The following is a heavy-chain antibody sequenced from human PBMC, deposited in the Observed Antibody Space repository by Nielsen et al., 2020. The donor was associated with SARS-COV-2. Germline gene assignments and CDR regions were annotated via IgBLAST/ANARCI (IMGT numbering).Heavy chain of an antibody. CDR1: GFTFSDYY. J-gene: IGHJ4*02. D-gene: IGHD3-3*01. CDR2: ISSSGSTI. CDR3: AKHGRDFYFDY. V-gene: IGHV3-11*01. Sequence: GESLKISCAASGFTFSDYYMSWIRQAPGKGLEWVSYISSSGSTIYYADSVKGRFTISRDNAKNSLYLQMNSLRAEDTAVYYCAKHGRDFYFDYWGQGTLVTVSS.